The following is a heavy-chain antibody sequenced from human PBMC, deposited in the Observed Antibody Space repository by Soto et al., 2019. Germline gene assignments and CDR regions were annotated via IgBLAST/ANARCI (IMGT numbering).Heavy chain of an antibody. V-gene: IGHV1-18*01. D-gene: IGHD3-10*01. CDR2: ISAYNGNT. J-gene: IGHJ5*02. CDR3: ARDSDYYGSETSNWFDP. CDR1: GFTFTSYA. Sequence: ASVKVSCKASGFTFTSYAISWVRQAPGQGLEWMGWISAYNGNTNYAQKLQGRVTMTTDTSTSTAYMELRSLRSDDTAVYYCARDSDYYGSETSNWFDPWGQGTLVTVSS.